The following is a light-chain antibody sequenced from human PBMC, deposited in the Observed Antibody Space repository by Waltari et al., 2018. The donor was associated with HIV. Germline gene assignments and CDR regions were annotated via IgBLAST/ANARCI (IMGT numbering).Light chain of an antibody. Sequence: YALTQPPSVSVAPGRTARIACEGNNIGDTSVHWYQQKHGQAPILVIDYDTDRPSVIPERFSGSNSGNTACLFISRVEAGDEADYYCQVWDTTTDQYVFGTGTKVTV. CDR2: YDT. CDR1: NIGDTS. J-gene: IGLJ1*01. CDR3: QVWDTTTDQYV. V-gene: IGLV3-21*04.